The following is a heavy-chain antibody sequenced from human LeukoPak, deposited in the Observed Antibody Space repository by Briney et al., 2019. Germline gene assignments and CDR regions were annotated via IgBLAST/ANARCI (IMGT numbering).Heavy chain of an antibody. J-gene: IGHJ2*01. Sequence: GGTLRLSCAASGFTFSSYDIRWVRQATGKGLEWVSAIGTAGDTYYPGSVKGRFTISRENAKNSLYLQMNSLRAGDTAVYYCARVRKYSGYYSWYFDLWGRGTLVTVSS. CDR1: GFTFSSYD. D-gene: IGHD5-12*01. CDR2: IGTAGDT. V-gene: IGHV3-13*01. CDR3: ARVRKYSGYYSWYFDL.